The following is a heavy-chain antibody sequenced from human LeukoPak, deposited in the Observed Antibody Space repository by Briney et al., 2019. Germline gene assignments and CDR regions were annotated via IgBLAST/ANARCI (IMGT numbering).Heavy chain of an antibody. Sequence: ASVKVSCKASGYTFTTYAMHWVRQAPGQRLEWMGWINGDNGNTKYSQKFRGRVTITRDTSAYTAYMELRSLRSEDMAVYYCARAPYDILTGYSLNWFDPWGQGTLVTVSS. V-gene: IGHV1-3*01. CDR1: GYTFTTYA. CDR2: INGDNGNT. CDR3: ARAPYDILTGYSLNWFDP. J-gene: IGHJ5*02. D-gene: IGHD3-9*01.